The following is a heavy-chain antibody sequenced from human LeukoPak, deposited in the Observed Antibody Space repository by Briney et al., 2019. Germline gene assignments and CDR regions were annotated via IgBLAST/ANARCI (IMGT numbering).Heavy chain of an antibody. CDR1: GFTVSSNY. CDR3: VRGLSGVSNWYFDL. J-gene: IGHJ2*01. V-gene: IGHV3-53*01. D-gene: IGHD7-27*01. CDR2: LHSGGHT. Sequence: GGSLRLSCAASGFTVSSNYLSWVRQAPGKGLVWVSALHSGGHTFYADSVRGRFTISRDISKNTLYLQMNNLGAEDTALYYCVRGLSGVSNWYFDLWGRGTLISVSS.